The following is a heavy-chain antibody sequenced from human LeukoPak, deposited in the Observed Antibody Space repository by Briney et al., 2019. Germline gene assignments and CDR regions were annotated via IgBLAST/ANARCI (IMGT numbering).Heavy chain of an antibody. J-gene: IGHJ3*02. CDR3: TRGTTDIVADVSDAFDI. CDR1: GFTFRSYG. CDR2: IYYDGSDK. Sequence: GGSLRLSCAASGFTFRSYGMHWVRQAPGKGLEWVAIIYYDGSDKYYADSVKGRFTISGDNSKDTLYLQMNSLRAEDTAVYFRTRGTTDIVADVSDAFDIWGQGSVVAVSS. V-gene: IGHV3-33*01. D-gene: IGHD5-12*01.